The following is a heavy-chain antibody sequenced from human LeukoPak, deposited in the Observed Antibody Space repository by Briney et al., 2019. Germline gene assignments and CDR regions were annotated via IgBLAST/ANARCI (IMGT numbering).Heavy chain of an antibody. J-gene: IGHJ4*02. D-gene: IGHD6-19*01. V-gene: IGHV4-59*01. Sequence: SSETLSLTCNVSGDSISNYYWSWIRQPPGKGLEWIGYIYNSGNTNYNPSLKSRVTISEDTSKNQFSLKLSSVTAADTAVYYCARTVHYSSGWSPTYYFDCWGQGTLVTVSS. CDR1: GDSISNYY. CDR2: IYNSGNT. CDR3: ARTVHYSSGWSPTYYFDC.